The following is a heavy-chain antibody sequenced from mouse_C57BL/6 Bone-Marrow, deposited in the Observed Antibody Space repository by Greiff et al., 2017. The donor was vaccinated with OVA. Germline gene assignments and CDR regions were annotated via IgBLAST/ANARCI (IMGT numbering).Heavy chain of an antibody. J-gene: IGHJ3*01. CDR2: ISSKSNNYAT. CDR3: VRLLRSFAY. Sequence: EVKLMESDGGLVQPKGSLTLSCAASGFSFNTYAMNWVRQAPGKGLEWVARISSKSNNYATSYADSVKDRFTISRDDSESMLYLQMNNLKTEDTAMYYCVRLLRSFAYWGQGTLVTVSA. V-gene: IGHV10-1*01. D-gene: IGHD1-1*01. CDR1: GFSFNTYA.